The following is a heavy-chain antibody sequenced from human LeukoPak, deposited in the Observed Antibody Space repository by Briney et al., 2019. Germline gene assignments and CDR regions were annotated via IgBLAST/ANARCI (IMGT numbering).Heavy chain of an antibody. CDR1: GFVFSNYW. CDR3: ARGGVVAATDY. D-gene: IGHD5-12*01. Sequence: GGSLRLSCAASGFVFSNYWMHWVRQAPGKGLVWVSQIHSDGSITGYADSVKDRFTISRDNAKNTLYLQMNSLRAEDTAVFYCARGGVVAATDYWGQGTLVTVSS. CDR2: IHSDGSIT. V-gene: IGHV3-74*01. J-gene: IGHJ4*02.